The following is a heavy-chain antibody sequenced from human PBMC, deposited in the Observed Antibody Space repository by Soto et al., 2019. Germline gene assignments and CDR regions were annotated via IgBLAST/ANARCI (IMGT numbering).Heavy chain of an antibody. Sequence: ASGKVSFKASGYTFTSYYMHWVRQAPGQGLEWMGIINPSGGSTSYAQKFQGQVTISADKSITTAYLQWSSLKASDTAMYYCARGYCTTTTCDPWFDPWGQGTMVTVSS. V-gene: IGHV1-46*01. CDR3: ARGYCTTTTCDPWFDP. D-gene: IGHD2-2*01. CDR1: GYTFTSYY. J-gene: IGHJ5*02. CDR2: INPSGGST.